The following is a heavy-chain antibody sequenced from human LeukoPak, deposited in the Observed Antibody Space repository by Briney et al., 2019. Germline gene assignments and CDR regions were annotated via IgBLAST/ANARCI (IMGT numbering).Heavy chain of an antibody. J-gene: IGHJ4*02. CDR3: ARRANHRDSSGYRVSFRYFDY. Sequence: KPSETLSLTCAVYGGSFSGYYWSWIRQPPGKGLELIGEFNHSGSTNYNPSLKSRVTISVDTSKNPFSLKLSSVTAADTAVYYCARRANHRDSSGYRVSFRYFDYWGQGTLVTVSS. D-gene: IGHD3-22*01. V-gene: IGHV4-34*01. CDR2: FNHSGST. CDR1: GGSFSGYY.